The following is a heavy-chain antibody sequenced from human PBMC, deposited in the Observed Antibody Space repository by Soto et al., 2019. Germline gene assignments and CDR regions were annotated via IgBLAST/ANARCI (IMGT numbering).Heavy chain of an antibody. D-gene: IGHD4-17*01. V-gene: IGHV3-33*01. CDR1: GFTFSSYG. CDR3: ARGSTVTTVMYMDV. J-gene: IGHJ6*03. CDR2: IWYDGSNK. Sequence: GGSLRLSCAASGFTFSSYGMHRVRQAPGKGLEWVAVIWYDGSNKYYADSVKGRFTISRDNSKNTLYLQMNSLRAEDTAVYYCARGSTVTTVMYMDVWGKGTTVTVSS.